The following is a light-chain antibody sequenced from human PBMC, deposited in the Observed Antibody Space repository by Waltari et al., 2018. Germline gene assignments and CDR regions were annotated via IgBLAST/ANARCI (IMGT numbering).Light chain of an antibody. Sequence: QSALTQPASVSGSPGQPITISCTGTSSDVGGYNSVSWYQQHPGKAPKLMIYDVSNRPSGVSNRFSGSKSGNTASLTISGLQAEDEADYYCSSYTSSSTPYVFGTGTKVTVL. CDR2: DVS. CDR3: SSYTSSSTPYV. V-gene: IGLV2-14*03. CDR1: SSDVGGYNS. J-gene: IGLJ1*01.